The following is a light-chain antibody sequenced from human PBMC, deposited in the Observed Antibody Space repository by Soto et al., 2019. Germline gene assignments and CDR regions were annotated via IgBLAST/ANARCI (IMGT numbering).Light chain of an antibody. CDR3: QQSYSTPPA. CDR1: QSISSY. J-gene: IGKJ1*01. Sequence: DIQMTQSPSSLSASVGDRVTITCRASQSISSYLNWYQQKPGKAPKLLIYAASSLQSGVPSRFSGSGSGTDLTLTISSLQPEDFATYYCQQSYSTPPAFGQGTKVKIK. V-gene: IGKV1-39*01. CDR2: AAS.